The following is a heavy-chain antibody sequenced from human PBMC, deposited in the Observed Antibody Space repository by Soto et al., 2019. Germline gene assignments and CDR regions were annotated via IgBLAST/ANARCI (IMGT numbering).Heavy chain of an antibody. D-gene: IGHD3-9*01. CDR3: ARDNVYYDILTGYVDWFDP. CDR1: GFTFSSYG. Sequence: QVQLVESGGGVVQPGRSLRLSCAASGFTFSSYGMHWVRQAPGKGLEWVAVIWYDGSNKYYADSVKGRFTISRDNSKNKLYLQMNSLRAEDTAVYYCARDNVYYDILTGYVDWFDPWGQGTLVTVSS. CDR2: IWYDGSNK. V-gene: IGHV3-33*01. J-gene: IGHJ5*02.